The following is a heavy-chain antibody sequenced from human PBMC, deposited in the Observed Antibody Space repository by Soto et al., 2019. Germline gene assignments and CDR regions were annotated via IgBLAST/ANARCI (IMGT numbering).Heavy chain of an antibody. CDR3: AKDGGKDGYFGNWFDP. CDR2: IIPIFGST. Sequence: QVQLLQSGAEVKKPGSSVKVSCKASGGTFSNYAITWVRQAPGQGLEWLGRIIPIFGSTNFAQKFQGRVTLTADXXTXPVYMELSSLRSDDTAVYYCAKDGGKDGYFGNWFDPWGQGTLVTVSS. D-gene: IGHD5-18*01. V-gene: IGHV1-69*15. CDR1: GGTFSNYA. J-gene: IGHJ5*02.